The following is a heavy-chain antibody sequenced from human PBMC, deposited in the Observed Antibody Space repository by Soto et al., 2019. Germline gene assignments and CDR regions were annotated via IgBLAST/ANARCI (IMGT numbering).Heavy chain of an antibody. CDR1: GGTFSNFV. Sequence: SVKVSCKASGGTFSNFVISRVRQAPGQGLEWMGGNIPIFGTANYAQKFQGRVTIIADESTGTTYMELTSLRSEDTAVYYCARAPILVGETTYENYFDYWGQGTLVTVSS. D-gene: IGHD2-21*01. CDR2: NIPIFGTA. CDR3: ARAPILVGETTYENYFDY. J-gene: IGHJ4*02. V-gene: IGHV1-69*13.